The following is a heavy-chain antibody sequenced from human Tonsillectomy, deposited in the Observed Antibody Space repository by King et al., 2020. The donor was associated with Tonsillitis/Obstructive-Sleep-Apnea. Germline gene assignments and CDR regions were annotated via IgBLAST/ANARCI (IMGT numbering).Heavy chain of an antibody. V-gene: IGHV3-11*06. CDR1: GFTFSDYY. CDR3: AREATNYYYGMDV. Sequence: VQLVESGGGLVKPGGSLSLSCAASGFTFSDYYMSWIRQAPGKGLEWVSYISSSSSYTNYADSVKGRFTISRDNAKNSLYLQMNSLRAEDTAVYYCAREATNYYYGMDVWGQGTTVTVSS. D-gene: IGHD1-26*01. CDR2: ISSSSSYT. J-gene: IGHJ6*02.